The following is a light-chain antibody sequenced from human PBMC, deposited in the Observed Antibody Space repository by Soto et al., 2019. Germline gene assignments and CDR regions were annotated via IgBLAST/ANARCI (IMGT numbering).Light chain of an antibody. CDR1: QSVRSN. Sequence: DILITQSPTTPSASPGERGTLSCRASQSVRSNLAWYQQKQGKAPKALIYGASSLQTGIPARFSGSGSGTEFTLTISSLQHEDFATYYCQQHNTWPLTFGGGTKVDIK. CDR2: GAS. V-gene: IGKV3-15*01. J-gene: IGKJ4*02. CDR3: QQHNTWPLT.